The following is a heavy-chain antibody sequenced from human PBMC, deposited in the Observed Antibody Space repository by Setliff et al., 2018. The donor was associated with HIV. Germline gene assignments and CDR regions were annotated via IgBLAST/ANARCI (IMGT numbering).Heavy chain of an antibody. CDR2: INTYNGDT. CDR3: ARDSFDTSGPPYVHH. J-gene: IGHJ1*01. CDR1: GYTFSNYN. D-gene: IGHD3-22*01. Sequence: ASVKVSCKASGYTFSNYNITWVRQAPGQGLAWMGWINTYNGDTSYAQNLQGRVTMTIETSTSTAYMELRSLRSDDTAVYYCARDSFDTSGPPYVHHWGQGTLVTVSS. V-gene: IGHV1-18*01.